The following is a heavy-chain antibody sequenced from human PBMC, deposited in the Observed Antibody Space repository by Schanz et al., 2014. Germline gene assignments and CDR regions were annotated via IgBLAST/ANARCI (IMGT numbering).Heavy chain of an antibody. Sequence: QVQLQESGPGLVKPSETLSLTCTVSGGSISSYYWSWIRQPPGKGLEWIGFIYYRGNTNYNPSLTSRVTMSVDTSKTQFSLKLSSVTAADTAVYYCARARSWPDYWGQGTLVTVSS. V-gene: IGHV4-59*08. CDR1: GGSISSYY. D-gene: IGHD6-13*01. J-gene: IGHJ4*02. CDR3: ARARSWPDY. CDR2: IYYRGNT.